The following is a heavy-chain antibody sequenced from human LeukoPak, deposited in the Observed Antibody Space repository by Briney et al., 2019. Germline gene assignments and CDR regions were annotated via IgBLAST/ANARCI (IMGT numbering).Heavy chain of an antibody. CDR1: DFTFRTYP. Sequence: GGSLRLSCAASDFTFRTYPMSWLRQAPGKGLEWFSAISVTGATYYAGSVKGRFTISRDNSKNTLYLQMNSLRADDTAVYYCAKDSRWPNDAFDIWGQGTLVTVSS. CDR3: AKDSRWPNDAFDI. D-gene: IGHD6-13*01. J-gene: IGHJ3*02. V-gene: IGHV3-23*01. CDR2: ISVTGAT.